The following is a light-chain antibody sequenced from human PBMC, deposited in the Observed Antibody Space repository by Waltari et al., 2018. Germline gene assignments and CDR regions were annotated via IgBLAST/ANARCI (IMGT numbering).Light chain of an antibody. CDR3: QQLNTYPPT. J-gene: IGKJ5*01. V-gene: IGKV1-9*01. Sequence: DIQLTQSPSFLSASVGDRVTITCRASQALTTYLAWYQQKPGKAPKLLIYGVSTLQSGVPSRFSGSGSGADFTLTINSLQPEDCAIYYCQQLNTYPPTFGQGTRLEIK. CDR1: QALTTY. CDR2: GVS.